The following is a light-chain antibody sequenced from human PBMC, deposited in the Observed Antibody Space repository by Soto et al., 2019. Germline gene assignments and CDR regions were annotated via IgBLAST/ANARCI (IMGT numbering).Light chain of an antibody. V-gene: IGKV1-5*01. CDR3: QQYDSSYT. J-gene: IGKJ2*01. Sequence: DIQMTQSPSTLSASVGDRVTITCRASQSISNWLAWYQQKPGKAPTLLIYDVSRLESGVPSRFSGSGSGTEFTLIINSLQPDDFASYYCQQYDSSYTFGQGTKVDI. CDR1: QSISNW. CDR2: DVS.